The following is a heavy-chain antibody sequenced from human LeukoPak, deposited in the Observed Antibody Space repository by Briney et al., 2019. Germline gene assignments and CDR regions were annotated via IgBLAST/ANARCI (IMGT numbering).Heavy chain of an antibody. D-gene: IGHD2-2*01. Sequence: SETLSLTCADSGYSISSGYYWGWIRQPPGKGLEWIGSIYHSGSTYYNPSLKSRVTISVDTSKNQFSLKLSSVTAADTAVYYCARNTTSYCSSTSCAPHNWFDPWGQGTLVTVSS. CDR2: IYHSGST. J-gene: IGHJ5*02. CDR1: GYSISSGYY. V-gene: IGHV4-38-2*01. CDR3: ARNTTSYCSSTSCAPHNWFDP.